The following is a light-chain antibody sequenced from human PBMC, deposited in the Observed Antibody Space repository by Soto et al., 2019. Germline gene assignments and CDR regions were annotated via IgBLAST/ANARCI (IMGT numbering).Light chain of an antibody. CDR3: QQYVSSPPSST. Sequence: IVLSQSPGTLSLSPGERSTLSSRASQSVSSNYLAWYQQKPGQAPRLLIYDASSRATGVPDRFSGSGSGTDFTLTISRLEPEDVAVYYCQQYVSSPPSSTFGQGTRLEIK. V-gene: IGKV3-20*01. CDR2: DAS. CDR1: QSVSSNY. J-gene: IGKJ5*01.